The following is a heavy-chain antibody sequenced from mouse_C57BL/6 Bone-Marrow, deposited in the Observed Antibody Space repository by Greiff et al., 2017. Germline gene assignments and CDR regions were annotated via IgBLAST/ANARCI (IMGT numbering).Heavy chain of an antibody. J-gene: IGHJ3*01. CDR2: IHPSDSDT. CDR1: GYTFTSYW. CDR3: AIGRRASSGYPAWFAY. D-gene: IGHD3-2*02. V-gene: IGHV1-74*01. Sequence: QVQLQQPGAELVKPGASVKVSCKASGYTFTSYWMHWVKQRPGQGLEWIGRIHPSDSDTNYNQKFKGKATLTVDKSSSTAYMQLSSLTPEDSAVYYCAIGRRASSGYPAWFAYWGQGTLVTVSA.